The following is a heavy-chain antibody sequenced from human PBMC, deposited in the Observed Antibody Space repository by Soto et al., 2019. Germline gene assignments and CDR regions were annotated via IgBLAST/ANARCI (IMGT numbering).Heavy chain of an antibody. Sequence: SEILCLPWTVSGGYISSFCWSWIRQPPGKGLEWIGYIYYSGSTNYNPSLKSRVTISIDTSKNQFSLKLSSVTAADTAVYYCARLLSGYYMGSDYWGQGTLVTVSS. D-gene: IGHD3-3*01. CDR3: ARLLSGYYMGSDY. CDR1: GGYISSFC. CDR2: IYYSGST. V-gene: IGHV4-59*08. J-gene: IGHJ4*02.